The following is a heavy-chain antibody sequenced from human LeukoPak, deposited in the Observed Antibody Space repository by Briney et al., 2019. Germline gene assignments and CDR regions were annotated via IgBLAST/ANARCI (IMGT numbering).Heavy chain of an antibody. CDR2: IKQDGSEK. CDR1: GFTFSSNW. CDR3: ARGEAVADGFDY. Sequence: GVSLRLSCSASGFTFSSNWMSWVRQAPGKGLEWVAHIKQDGSEKYYVDSVKGRFTISRDNAENSLYLQMNSLRAEDTAVYYCARGEAVADGFDYWGQGTLVTVSS. V-gene: IGHV3-7*01. D-gene: IGHD6-19*01. J-gene: IGHJ4*02.